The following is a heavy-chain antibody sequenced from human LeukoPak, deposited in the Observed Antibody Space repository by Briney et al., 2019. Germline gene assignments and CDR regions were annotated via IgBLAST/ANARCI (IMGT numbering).Heavy chain of an antibody. CDR2: IIFIFGTS. D-gene: IGHD2-2*02. J-gene: IGHJ4*02. CDR3: ANTPWGYYSSTTCYTGYSDS. CDR1: GGTLSSYG. Sequence: SVKVSCKASGGTLSSYGISWVRQAPGQGLEWMGGIIFIFGTSHYAQNFQGRVTITRDESTSTAYMELSSLRSDDTAVYYCANTPWGYYSSTTCYTGYSDSWGQGTLVTVSS. V-gene: IGHV1-69*05.